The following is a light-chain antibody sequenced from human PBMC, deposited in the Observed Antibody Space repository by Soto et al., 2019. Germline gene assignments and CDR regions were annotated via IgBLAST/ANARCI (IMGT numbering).Light chain of an antibody. Sequence: QSALTQPASVSGSPGQSITISCTGTSSDVGGYNYVSWYQQHPGKAPKLIIYEVSNRPSGVSNPFSCSKPGNTDSPTISGLQAEDEADYYCSSYTSSSTVVFGGGTKLTVL. CDR2: EVS. CDR1: SSDVGGYNY. J-gene: IGLJ2*01. CDR3: SSYTSSSTVV. V-gene: IGLV2-14*01.